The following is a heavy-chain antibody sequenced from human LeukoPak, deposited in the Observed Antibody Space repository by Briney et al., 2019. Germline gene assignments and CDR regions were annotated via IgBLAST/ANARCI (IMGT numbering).Heavy chain of an antibody. CDR3: ASVGSVWYADGRGLGRDYMDV. Sequence: ASVKVSCKASGYTFTSYDINWVRQATGQGLEWMGWMNPNSGNTGYAQKFQGRVTITRNTSISTAYMELSSLRSEDTAVYYCASVGSVWYADGRGLGRDYMDVWGKGTTVTISS. CDR1: GYTFTSYD. CDR2: MNPNSGNT. D-gene: IGHD3-10*01. V-gene: IGHV1-8*03. J-gene: IGHJ6*03.